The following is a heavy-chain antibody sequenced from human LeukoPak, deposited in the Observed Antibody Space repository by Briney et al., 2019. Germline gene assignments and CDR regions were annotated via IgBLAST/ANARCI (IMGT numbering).Heavy chain of an antibody. CDR2: IRYDGSNK. D-gene: IGHD7-27*01. V-gene: IGHV3-30*02. J-gene: IGHJ4*02. CDR1: GFSVSSNY. CDR3: AKDPDWGGGY. Sequence: GGSLRLSCAASGFSVSSNYMSWVRQAPGKGLEWVAFIRYDGSNKYYADSVKGRFTISRDNSKNTLYLQMNSLRAEDTAVYYCAKDPDWGGGYWGQGTLVTVSS.